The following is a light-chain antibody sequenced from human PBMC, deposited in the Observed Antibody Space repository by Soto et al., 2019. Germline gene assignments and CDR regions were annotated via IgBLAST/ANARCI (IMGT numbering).Light chain of an antibody. CDR3: QQYGGSPQT. Sequence: EIVLTQSPGTLSLSPGERATLSCRASQSVSNYLAWYQQKPGQAPRLLIYGASRRATVIPDRFNGSGSGTDFTLTISRLEPEDFAVYYCQQYGGSPQTFGQGTNVEIK. J-gene: IGKJ1*01. CDR2: GAS. CDR1: QSVSNY. V-gene: IGKV3-20*01.